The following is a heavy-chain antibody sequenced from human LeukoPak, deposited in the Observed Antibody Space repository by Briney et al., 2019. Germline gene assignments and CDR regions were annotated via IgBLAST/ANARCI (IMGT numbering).Heavy chain of an antibody. Sequence: TGGSLRLSCAASGFTFNNYAMSWVRQAPGKGLEWVGRIKSKTDGGTTDYAAPVKGRFTISRDDSKNTLYLQMNSLKTEDTAVYYCATESPGSEDAFDIWGQGTMVTVSS. CDR1: GFTFNNYA. D-gene: IGHD3-10*01. J-gene: IGHJ3*02. CDR2: IKSKTDGGTT. V-gene: IGHV3-15*01. CDR3: ATESPGSEDAFDI.